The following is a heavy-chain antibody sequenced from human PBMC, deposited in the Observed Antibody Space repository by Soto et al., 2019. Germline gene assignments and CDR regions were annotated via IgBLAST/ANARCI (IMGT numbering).Heavy chain of an antibody. D-gene: IGHD5-18*01. CDR3: ARDTPSSSGDGMDV. Sequence: EASVKVSCKASGYTFTSYDINWVRQATGQGLEWMGWMNPNSGNTGYAQKFQGRVTMTRNTSISTAYMELSSLRSDDTAVYYCARDTPSSSGDGMDVWGQGTTVTVSS. CDR2: MNPNSGNT. V-gene: IGHV1-8*01. CDR1: GYTFTSYD. J-gene: IGHJ6*02.